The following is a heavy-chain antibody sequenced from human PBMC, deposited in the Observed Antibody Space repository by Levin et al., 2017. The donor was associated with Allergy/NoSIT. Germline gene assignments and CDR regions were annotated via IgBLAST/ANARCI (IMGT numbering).Heavy chain of an antibody. CDR2: INHSGST. CDR1: GGSFSGYY. Sequence: SQTLSLTCAVYGGSFSGYYWSWIRQPPGKGLEWIGEINHSGSTNYNPSLKSRVTISVDTSKNQFSLKLSSVTAADTAVYYCARVPRSGSSFYYYYGMDVWGQGTTVTVSS. D-gene: IGHD3-10*01. CDR3: ARVPRSGSSFYYYYGMDV. J-gene: IGHJ6*02. V-gene: IGHV4-34*01.